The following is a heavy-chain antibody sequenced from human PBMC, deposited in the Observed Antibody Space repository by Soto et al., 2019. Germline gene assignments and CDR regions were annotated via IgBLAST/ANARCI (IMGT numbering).Heavy chain of an antibody. CDR2: IWYDGSNK. Sequence: PGGSLRLSCAASGFTFSSCGMHWVRQAPGKGLEWVAFIWYDGSNKYYADSVKVRFTISRDNSKNTLYLQMNSLRAEDTAVYYCARLQSDDYFGIDXWGQWTTVT. J-gene: IGHJ6*02. V-gene: IGHV3-33*01. CDR3: ARLQSDDYFGIDX. CDR1: GFTFSSCG. D-gene: IGHD6-19*01.